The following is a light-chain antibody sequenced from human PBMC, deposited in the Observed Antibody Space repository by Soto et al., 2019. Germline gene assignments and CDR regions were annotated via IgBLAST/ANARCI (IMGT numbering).Light chain of an antibody. CDR2: GAA. CDR1: PSVSSN. V-gene: IGKV3-15*01. CDR3: QQYNNWPPWT. J-gene: IGKJ1*01. Sequence: EIILTQSPAPLSVSPRERAPLSCRALPSVSSNVPGYQQKPGQATRLLINGAATRATGIPARFSGSGSRTEVTLTISSMQSEDFAVYYCQQYNNWPPWTCGQGTKV.